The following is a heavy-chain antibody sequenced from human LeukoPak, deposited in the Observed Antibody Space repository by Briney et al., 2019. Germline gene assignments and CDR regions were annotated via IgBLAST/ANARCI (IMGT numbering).Heavy chain of an antibody. D-gene: IGHD3-3*01. CDR3: AKDQSGIFDY. CDR2: IRSDGSNK. CDR1: GLTFSSYG. V-gene: IGHV3-30*02. J-gene: IGHJ4*02. Sequence: PGGSLRLSCAASGLTFSSYGMHWVRQAPGKGLEWVAFIRSDGSNKYYADSVKGRFTISRDNSKSTLYLQMNSLRAEDTAVYYCAKDQSGIFDYWGQGTLVTVSS.